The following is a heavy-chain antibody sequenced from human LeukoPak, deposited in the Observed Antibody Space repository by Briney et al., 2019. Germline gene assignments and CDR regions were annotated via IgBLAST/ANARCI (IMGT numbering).Heavy chain of an antibody. CDR2: IYPGDSDT. CDR1: GSRFTSYW. J-gene: IGHJ4*02. Sequence: GASLKISCKGSGSRFTSYWIGWVRPMPGKGLEWMGIIYPGDSDTRYSPSFQGQVTISADKSISTAYLQWSSLKASDTAMYYCVGYTVAGTNFDYWGQGTLVTVSS. CDR3: VGYTVAGTNFDY. V-gene: IGHV5-51*01. D-gene: IGHD6-19*01.